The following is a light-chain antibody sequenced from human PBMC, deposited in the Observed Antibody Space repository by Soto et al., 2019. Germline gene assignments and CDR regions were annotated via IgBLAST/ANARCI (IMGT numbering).Light chain of an antibody. Sequence: DIPMTQSPSSLSASVGDRVTITCRASQSISTFLNWYQQKPGQVPKLLIYAVSSFQSGVPSRFSGSGSGTDFTLTISSLQPEDFATYYCQQNYNSPPTFGQGTKVEIK. CDR1: QSISTF. CDR2: AVS. J-gene: IGKJ1*01. CDR3: QQNYNSPPT. V-gene: IGKV1-39*01.